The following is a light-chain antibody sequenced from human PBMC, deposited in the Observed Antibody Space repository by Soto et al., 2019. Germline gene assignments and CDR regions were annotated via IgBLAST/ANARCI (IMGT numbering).Light chain of an antibody. CDR3: QQRSRWPVP. CDR2: DAS. Sequence: CEMSSLSCRVSQSVNIFLAWYQQKPGQAPRLLIYDASNRATGILVRFSGSGSETNFTLTISSLEPEDFAVYYCQQRSRWPVPFGQGTKVDIK. J-gene: IGKJ1*01. V-gene: IGKV3-11*01. CDR1: QSVNIF.